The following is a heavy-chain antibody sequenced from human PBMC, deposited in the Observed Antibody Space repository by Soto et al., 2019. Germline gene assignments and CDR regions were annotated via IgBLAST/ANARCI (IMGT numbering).Heavy chain of an antibody. J-gene: IGHJ4*02. D-gene: IGHD3-3*01. CDR2: IRSKANSYAT. CDR1: GFTFSGSA. Sequence: EVQLVESGGGLVQPGGSLKLSCAASGFTFSGSAMHWVRQASGKGLEWVGRIRSKANSYATAYAASGKGRFTISRDDSKNTAYLQMNSLKTEDTAVYYCTSGGTTIFGVVIHQDYYFNYWGQGTLVTVSS. CDR3: TSGGTTIFGVVIHQDYYFNY. V-gene: IGHV3-73*02.